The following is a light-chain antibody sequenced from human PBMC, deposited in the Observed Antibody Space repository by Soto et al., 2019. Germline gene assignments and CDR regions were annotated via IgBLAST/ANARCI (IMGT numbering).Light chain of an antibody. J-gene: IGKJ2*01. V-gene: IGKV2-28*01. Sequence: DIVMTQSPLSLPVTPGEPASISCRSSQSLLHSNGYTYLDWYLQKPGQSPQLLIYLGSDRASGVSDRFRGRGSGTDFTLKISRVEAEDVWIYYCMQALQTPYTFGQGTKLEIK. CDR3: MQALQTPYT. CDR2: LGS. CDR1: QSLLHSNGYTY.